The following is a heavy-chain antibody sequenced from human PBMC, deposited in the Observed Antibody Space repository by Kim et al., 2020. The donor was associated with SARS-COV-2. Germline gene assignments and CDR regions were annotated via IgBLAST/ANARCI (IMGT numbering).Heavy chain of an antibody. Sequence: GGSLRLSCAASGFTFSSYGMHWVRQAPGKGLEWVAVISYDGSNKYYADSVKGRFTISRDNSKNTLYLQMNSLRAEDTAVYYCAKDAYYDFWSGNTYYYYYGMDVWGQGTTVTVSS. CDR1: GFTFSSYG. D-gene: IGHD3-3*01. CDR3: AKDAYYDFWSGNTYYYYYGMDV. CDR2: ISYDGSNK. V-gene: IGHV3-30*18. J-gene: IGHJ6*02.